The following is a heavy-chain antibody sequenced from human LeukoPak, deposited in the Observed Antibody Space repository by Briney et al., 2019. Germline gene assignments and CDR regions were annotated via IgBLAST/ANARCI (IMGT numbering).Heavy chain of an antibody. CDR2: IYYSGST. CDR3: ARSPRHPHFYSSGSYYYYFDY. CDR1: GGSISSYY. V-gene: IGHV4-59*12. Sequence: PSETLSLTCTVSGGSISSYYWSWIRQPPGKGLEWIGYIYYSGSTNYNPSLKSRVTMSVDTSKNQFFLKLSSVTAADTAVYYCARSPRHPHFYSSGSYYYYFDYWGQGTLVTVFS. J-gene: IGHJ4*02. D-gene: IGHD3-10*01.